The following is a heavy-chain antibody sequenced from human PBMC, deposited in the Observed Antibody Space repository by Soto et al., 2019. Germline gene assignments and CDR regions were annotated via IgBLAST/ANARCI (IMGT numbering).Heavy chain of an antibody. V-gene: IGHV1-69*06. D-gene: IGHD2-2*01. Sequence: QVQLVQSGAEVKKPGSSVKVSCKASGVTFSSYAISWVRQAPGQGLEWMGGIIPICGTANYAQKFKGRVTITADKSTSRAYMELSSLRSEDTAVYYCARGILVVPAATVWERLCWFDPWGQGTLVTVSS. J-gene: IGHJ5*02. CDR2: IIPICGTA. CDR3: ARGILVVPAATVWERLCWFDP. CDR1: GVTFSSYA.